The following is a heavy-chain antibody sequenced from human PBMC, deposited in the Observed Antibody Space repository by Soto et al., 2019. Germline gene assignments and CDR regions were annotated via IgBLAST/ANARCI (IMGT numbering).Heavy chain of an antibody. CDR2: INAGNGNT. J-gene: IGHJ4*02. V-gene: IGHV1-3*01. CDR1: GYTFPNYA. D-gene: IGHD6-13*01. Sequence: QVQLVQSGAEVKKPGASVKVSCKASGYTFPNYAMHWVRQAPGQRLEWMGWINAGNGNTKYSQKFQGRVTITRDTSASTAYMELSSLRSEDTAVYYCARDVAAAGLDYWGQGTLVTVSS. CDR3: ARDVAAAGLDY.